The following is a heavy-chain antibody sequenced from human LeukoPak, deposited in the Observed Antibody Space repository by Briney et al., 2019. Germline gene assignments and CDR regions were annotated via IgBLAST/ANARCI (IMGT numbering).Heavy chain of an antibody. Sequence: SETLSLTCTVSGGSISNYYWSWIRQPPGKGLEWIGHIYYSGSTNYNPSLKSRVTISVDKSKNQFPLRLTSVTAADTAMYYCAVALGAFDIWGQGTIVTVSS. V-gene: IGHV4-59*08. CDR2: IYYSGST. CDR1: GGSISNYY. D-gene: IGHD1-26*01. J-gene: IGHJ3*02. CDR3: AVALGAFDI.